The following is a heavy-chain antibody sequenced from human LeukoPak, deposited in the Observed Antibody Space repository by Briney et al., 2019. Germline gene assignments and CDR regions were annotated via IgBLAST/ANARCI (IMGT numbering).Heavy chain of an antibody. J-gene: IGHJ4*02. Sequence: APVKVSCKASGYTFTGYYMHWVRQAPGQGLEWMGWINPNSGGTNYAQKFQGRVTMTRDTSISTAYMELSGLTSDDTAVYYCARPYCSGGSCHDYFDYWGQGTLVTVSS. D-gene: IGHD2-15*01. CDR1: GYTFTGYY. CDR2: INPNSGGT. CDR3: ARPYCSGGSCHDYFDY. V-gene: IGHV1-2*02.